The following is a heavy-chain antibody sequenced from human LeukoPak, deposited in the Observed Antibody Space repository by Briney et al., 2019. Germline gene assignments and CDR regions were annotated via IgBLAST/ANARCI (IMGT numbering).Heavy chain of an antibody. Sequence: GASVKVSCKASGGTFSSYAISWVRQAPGQGLEWMGGIIPIFGTANYAQKFQGRVTITTDESTSTAYMELSSLRSEDTAVYYCARGRDTVVAAAHGSYYYYYYMDVWGKGTTVTVSS. D-gene: IGHD6-13*01. CDR2: IIPIFGTA. V-gene: IGHV1-69*05. J-gene: IGHJ6*03. CDR3: ARGRDTVVAAAHGSYYYYYYMDV. CDR1: GGTFSSYA.